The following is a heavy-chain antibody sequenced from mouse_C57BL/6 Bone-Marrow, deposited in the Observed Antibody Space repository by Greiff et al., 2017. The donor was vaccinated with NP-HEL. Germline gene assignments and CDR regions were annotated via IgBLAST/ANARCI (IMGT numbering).Heavy chain of an antibody. CDR1: GFTFSDYG. CDR2: ISNLAYSI. CDR3: ARHGDYDYDGDWYFDV. J-gene: IGHJ1*03. D-gene: IGHD2-4*01. V-gene: IGHV5-15*01. Sequence: EVHLVESGGGLVQPGGSLKLSCAASGFTFSDYGMAWVRQAPRKGPEWVAFISNLAYSIYYADTVTGRFTISRENAKNTLYLEMSSLRSEDTAMYYCARHGDYDYDGDWYFDVWGTGTTVTVSS.